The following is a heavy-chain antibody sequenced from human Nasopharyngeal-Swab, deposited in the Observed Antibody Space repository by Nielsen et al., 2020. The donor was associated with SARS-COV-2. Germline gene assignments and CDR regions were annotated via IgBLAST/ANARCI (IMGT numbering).Heavy chain of an antibody. V-gene: IGHV4-31*03. CDR1: GGSISSGGYY. D-gene: IGHD3-10*01. Sequence: SETLSLTCTVSGGSISSGGYYWSWIRQHPGKGLEWIGYIYYSGSTYYNPSLKSRVTISVDTSKNQFSLKLCSVTAADTAVYYCARANGVRGVIGDYYYYMDVWGKGTTVTVSS. CDR2: IYYSGST. CDR3: ARANGVRGVIGDYYYYMDV. J-gene: IGHJ6*03.